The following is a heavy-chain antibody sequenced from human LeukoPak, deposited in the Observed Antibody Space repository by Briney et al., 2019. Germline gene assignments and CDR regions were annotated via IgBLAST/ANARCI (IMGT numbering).Heavy chain of an antibody. Sequence: PGGSLRLSCTASGFTFGDYAMNWFRQAPGKGLEWVGFIRSKAYGGTTEYAASVKGRFTISRDDSKSIAYLQMNSLKTEDTAVYYCTRQVGPHGGWYFVHWGQGTLVTVSS. V-gene: IGHV3-49*03. D-gene: IGHD6-19*01. CDR3: TRQVGPHGGWYFVH. J-gene: IGHJ4*02. CDR1: GFTFGDYA. CDR2: IRSKAYGGTT.